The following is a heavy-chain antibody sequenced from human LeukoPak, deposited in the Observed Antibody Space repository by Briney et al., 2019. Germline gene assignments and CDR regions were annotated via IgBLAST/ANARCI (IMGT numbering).Heavy chain of an antibody. CDR1: GYRFRDHY. V-gene: IGHV1-2*02. CDR2: INPNSGGT. CDR3: ARGYFGDYVLDT. J-gene: IGHJ5*02. Sequence: GASVKVSCKAYGYRFRDHYIHWVRQAPGQGLEYLGWINPNSGGTNYAQKFQGRVPLTRDTSIDTAYIRLHSLTSDDTAVYYCARGYFGDYVLDTWGQGALITVSS. D-gene: IGHD4-17*01.